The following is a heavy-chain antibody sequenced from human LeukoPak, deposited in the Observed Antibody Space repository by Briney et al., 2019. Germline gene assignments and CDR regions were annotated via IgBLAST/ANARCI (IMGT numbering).Heavy chain of an antibody. J-gene: IGHJ4*02. D-gene: IGHD3-10*01. V-gene: IGHV3-23*01. Sequence: TGGSLRLSCAASGVTLSSYAMSWARQAPGKGLEWVSGISGSGDKTFYAESVRGRFTISRDNSRNTLYLQMNSLRAEDTAVYYCAKDLNYGFDSWGQGTLVTV. CDR2: ISGSGDKT. CDR3: AKDLNYGFDS. CDR1: GVTLSSYA.